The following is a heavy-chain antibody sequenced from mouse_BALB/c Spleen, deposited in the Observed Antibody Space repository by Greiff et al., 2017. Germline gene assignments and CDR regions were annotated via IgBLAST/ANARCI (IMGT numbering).Heavy chain of an antibody. V-gene: IGHV5-6-4*01. J-gene: IGHJ4*01. CDR2: ISSGGSYT. Sequence: EVKLMESGGGLVKPGGSLKLSCAASGFTFSSYTMSWVRQTPEKRLEWVATISSGGSYTYYPDSVKGRFTISRDNAKNTLYLQMSSLKSEDTAMYYCTRVTPYYGSSYYAMDYWGQGTSVTVSS. CDR1: GFTFSSYT. D-gene: IGHD1-1*01. CDR3: TRVTPYYGSSYYAMDY.